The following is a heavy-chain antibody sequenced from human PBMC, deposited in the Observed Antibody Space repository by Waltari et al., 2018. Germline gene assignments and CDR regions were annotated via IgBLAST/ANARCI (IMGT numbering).Heavy chain of an antibody. CDR1: GGSFRGYY. Sequence: QVQLQQWGAGLLKPSETLSLTCAVYGGSFRGYYWSWIRQPPGKGLELIGEINHSGKTKTNPSLKSRVPISVDTSKNQFSLKLSSVTAADMAVYYCASCQWEQPHLFDYWGQGTLVTVSS. J-gene: IGHJ4*02. V-gene: IGHV4-34*02. CDR3: ASCQWEQPHLFDY. D-gene: IGHD1-26*01. CDR2: INHSGKT.